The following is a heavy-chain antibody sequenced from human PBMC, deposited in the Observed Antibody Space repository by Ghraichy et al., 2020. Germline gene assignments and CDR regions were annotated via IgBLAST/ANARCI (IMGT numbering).Heavy chain of an antibody. CDR1: GLSFTSLF. V-gene: IGHV1-2*06. J-gene: IGHJ4*02. Sequence: ASVKVSCTSSGLSFTSLFVHWVRQAPGHGLEWLGRVSPSSGETGSAQNFQDRITLTGDSSINAAYLELTGLRPDDTAIYYCARDRQWGPGDWGQGTLVTVSS. CDR3: ARDRQWGPGD. CDR2: VSPSSGET. D-gene: IGHD1-26*01.